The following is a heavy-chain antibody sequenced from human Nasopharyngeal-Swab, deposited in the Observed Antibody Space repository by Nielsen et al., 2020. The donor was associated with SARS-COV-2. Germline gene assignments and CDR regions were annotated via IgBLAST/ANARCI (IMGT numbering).Heavy chain of an antibody. V-gene: IGHV1-8*02. CDR2: MNPNSGNT. J-gene: IGHJ4*02. Sequence: ASVKVSCKASGGTFSSYAINWVRQATGQGLEWMGWMNPNSGNTGYAQKFQGRVTMTRNTSISTAYMELSSLRSEDTAVYYCARDPLQYSYGPIDYWGQGTLVTVSS. D-gene: IGHD5-18*01. CDR3: ARDPLQYSYGPIDY. CDR1: GGTFSSYA.